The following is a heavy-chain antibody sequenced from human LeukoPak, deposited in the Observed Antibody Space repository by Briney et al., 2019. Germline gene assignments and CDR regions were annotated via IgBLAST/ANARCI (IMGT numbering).Heavy chain of an antibody. J-gene: IGHJ4*02. Sequence: ASVKVSCKASGYTFTGYYMHWVRQAPGQGLEWMGWINPNSGGTNYAQKFQGRVTMTRDTSISTAYMELSRLRSDDTAVYYCARDPGDFWSGYRPHFDYWGQGTLVTVSS. D-gene: IGHD3-3*01. CDR1: GYTFTGYY. V-gene: IGHV1-2*02. CDR2: INPNSGGT. CDR3: ARDPGDFWSGYRPHFDY.